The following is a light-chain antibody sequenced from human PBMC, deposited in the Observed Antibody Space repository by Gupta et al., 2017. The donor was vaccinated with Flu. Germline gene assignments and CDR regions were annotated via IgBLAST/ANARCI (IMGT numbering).Light chain of an antibody. CDR2: SAS. CDR1: RNWCDSDKKKKY. Sequence: CMGGLATINCIHSRNWCDSDKKKKYVGWYQQKPGQPRKLVISSASTRESGVPDSFSGSGYGTDFTLTISSRQAEDVAVYSCQQEDHTPYYFGRGTQLDSK. CDR3: QQEDHTPYY. J-gene: IGKJ2*01. V-gene: IGKV4-1*01.